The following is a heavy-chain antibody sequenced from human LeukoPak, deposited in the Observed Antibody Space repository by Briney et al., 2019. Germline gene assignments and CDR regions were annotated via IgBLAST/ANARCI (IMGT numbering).Heavy chain of an antibody. Sequence: PSQTLSLTCTVSGGSISSGDYYWSWIRQPPGKGLEWIGYIYYSGSTYYNPSLKSRVTISVDTSKNQFSLKLSSVTAADTAVYYCARGRSSGWEHAAYFDYWGQGTLVTASS. D-gene: IGHD6-19*01. CDR2: IYYSGST. V-gene: IGHV4-30-4*08. CDR1: GGSISSGDYY. J-gene: IGHJ4*02. CDR3: ARGRSSGWEHAAYFDY.